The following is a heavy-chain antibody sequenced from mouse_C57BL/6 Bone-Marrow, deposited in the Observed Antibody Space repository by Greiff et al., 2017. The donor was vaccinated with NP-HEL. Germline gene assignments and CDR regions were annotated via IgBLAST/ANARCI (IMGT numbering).Heavy chain of an antibody. J-gene: IGHJ3*01. CDR3: AKRTTGAY. Sequence: EVKLQQSGPELVKPGASVKISCKASGYSFTGYYMNWVKQSPEKSLEWIGEINPNNGGTSYNQKFKGKATLTVDKSSSTAYMELRSLTSEDSAVYYCAKRTTGAYWGQGTLVTVSA. CDR1: GYSFTGYY. CDR2: INPNNGGT. D-gene: IGHD1-1*01. V-gene: IGHV1-42*01.